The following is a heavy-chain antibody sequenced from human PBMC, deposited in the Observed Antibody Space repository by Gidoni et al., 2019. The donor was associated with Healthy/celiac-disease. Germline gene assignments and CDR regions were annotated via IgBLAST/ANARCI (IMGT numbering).Heavy chain of an antibody. V-gene: IGHV3-33*01. CDR1: GFTFSSYG. CDR3: ARGGDSGYDFKGFDY. D-gene: IGHD5-12*01. CDR2: MWYDGSNK. J-gene: IGHJ4*02. Sequence: QVQLVESGGGVVQPGRSLRLSCAASGFTFSSYGMHWVRQAPGKGLEWVAVMWYDGSNKYYADSVKGRFTISRDNSKNTLYLQMNSLRAEDTAVYYCARGGDSGYDFKGFDYWGQGTLVTVSS.